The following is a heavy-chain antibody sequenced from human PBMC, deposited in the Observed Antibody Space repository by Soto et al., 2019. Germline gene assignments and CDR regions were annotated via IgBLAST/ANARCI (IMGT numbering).Heavy chain of an antibody. V-gene: IGHV4-34*01. CDR3: ARGPLERITIFGVAIIPIPWYFDY. D-gene: IGHD3-3*01. CDR1: GGSFSGYY. CDR2: INHSGST. Sequence: SETLRLTCAVYGGSFSGYYWSWIRQPPGKGLEWIGEINHSGSTNYNPSHKSRVTISVDTSKNQFSLKLSSVTAADTAVYYCARGPLERITIFGVAIIPIPWYFDYWGQG. J-gene: IGHJ4*02.